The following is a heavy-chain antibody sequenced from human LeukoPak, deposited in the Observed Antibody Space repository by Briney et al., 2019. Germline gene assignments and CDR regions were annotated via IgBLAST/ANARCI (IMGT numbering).Heavy chain of an antibody. CDR3: ASLMTDNWHDPYYFDY. CDR1: GGSISSYY. CDR2: IYYSGST. V-gene: IGHV4-59*01. Sequence: PSETLSLTCTVSGGSISSYYWSWIRQPPGKGLEWIGYIYYSGSTNYNPSLKSRVTISVDTSKNQFSLKLSSVTAADTAVYYCASLMTDNWHDPYYFDYWGQGTLVTVSS. J-gene: IGHJ4*02. D-gene: IGHD1-20*01.